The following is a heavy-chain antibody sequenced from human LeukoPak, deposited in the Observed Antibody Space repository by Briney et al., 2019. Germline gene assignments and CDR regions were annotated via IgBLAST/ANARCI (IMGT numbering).Heavy chain of an antibody. CDR3: ARDLHGGNSGLGY. V-gene: IGHV4-59*01. CDR1: GGSISSYY. Sequence: SETRSLTCTVSGGSISSYYWSWIRQPPGKGLEWIGYIHYSGFSNYNPSLKSRVTISVDTSKNQFSLKLSFVFAADTAVYYCARDLHGGNSGLGYWGQGTLVTVSS. CDR2: IHYSGFS. D-gene: IGHD4-23*01. J-gene: IGHJ1*01.